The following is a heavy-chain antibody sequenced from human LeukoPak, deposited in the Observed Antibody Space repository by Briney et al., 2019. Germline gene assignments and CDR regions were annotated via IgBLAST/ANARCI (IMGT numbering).Heavy chain of an antibody. Sequence: PGGSLRLSCSASGFTFSSYAMHWVRQAPGKGLEYVSAISSNGGSTYYADSVKGRFTISRDNSKNTLYLQMSSLRAEDTAVYYCGTGGIAVAGYQPHYWGQGTLVTVSS. D-gene: IGHD6-19*01. CDR2: ISSNGGST. CDR1: GFTFSSYA. CDR3: GTGGIAVAGYQPHY. J-gene: IGHJ4*02. V-gene: IGHV3-64D*06.